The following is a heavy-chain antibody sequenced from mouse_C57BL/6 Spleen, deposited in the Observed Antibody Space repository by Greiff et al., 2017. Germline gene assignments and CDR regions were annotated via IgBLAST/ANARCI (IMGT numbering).Heavy chain of an antibody. J-gene: IGHJ1*03. V-gene: IGHV1-26*01. CDR1: GYTFTDYY. Sequence: EVQLQQSGPELVKPGASVKISCKASGYTFTDYYMNWVKQSHGKSLEWIGDINPNNGGTSYNQKFKGKATLTVDKSSSTAYMELRSLTSEDSAVDYCARRDYYGNFGYFDVWGTGTTVTVSA. CDR3: ARRDYYGNFGYFDV. CDR2: INPNNGGT. D-gene: IGHD2-1*01.